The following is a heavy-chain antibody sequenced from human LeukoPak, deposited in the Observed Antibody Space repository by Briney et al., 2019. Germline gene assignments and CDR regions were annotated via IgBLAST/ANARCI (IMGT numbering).Heavy chain of an antibody. J-gene: IGHJ4*02. CDR2: INPHSGGT. D-gene: IGHD2-2*01. CDR3: ARDVGEYCSSTNCYASNY. CDR1: GYTFTSNY. Sequence: ASVKVSCKAFGYTFTSNYIHWVRQAPGQGLEWMGWINPHSGGTNYAQKFQGRVTMTSDTSMSTVYMELSRLRSDDTTVYYCARDVGEYCSSTNCYASNYWGQGTLVTVSS. V-gene: IGHV1-2*02.